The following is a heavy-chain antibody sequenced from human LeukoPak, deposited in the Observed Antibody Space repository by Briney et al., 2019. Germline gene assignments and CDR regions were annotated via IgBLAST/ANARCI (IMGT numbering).Heavy chain of an antibody. V-gene: IGHV4-31*03. CDR2: IYYSGST. J-gene: IGHJ6*02. Sequence: TLSLTCTVSGGSISSGGYYWSWIRQHPGKGLEWIGYIYYSGSTYYNPSLKSRVTISVDTSKNQFSLKLSSVTAADTAVYYCARDRDMVRGVYYYYYGMDVWGQGTTVTVSS. CDR3: ARDRDMVRGVYYYYYGMDV. CDR1: GGSISSGGYY. D-gene: IGHD3-10*01.